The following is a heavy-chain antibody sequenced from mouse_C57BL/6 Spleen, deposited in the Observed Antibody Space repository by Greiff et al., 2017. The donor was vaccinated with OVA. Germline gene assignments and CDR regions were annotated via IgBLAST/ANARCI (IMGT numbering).Heavy chain of an antibody. Sequence: EVQLQQSVAELVRPGASVKLSCTASGYNITNTYMHWVKQRPEQGLEWIGRIDPANGNTKYAPKFQGKATITADTSSNTAYLQLSSLTSEDTDIYDCDRGGSSRSYWYFGGWGTGTTVTVSS. V-gene: IGHV14-3*01. CDR1: GYNITNTY. J-gene: IGHJ1*03. CDR2: IDPANGNT. D-gene: IGHD1-1*01. CDR3: DRGGSSRSYWYFGG.